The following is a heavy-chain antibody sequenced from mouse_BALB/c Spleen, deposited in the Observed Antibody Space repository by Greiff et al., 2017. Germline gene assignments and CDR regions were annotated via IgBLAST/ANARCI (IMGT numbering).Heavy chain of an antibody. CDR2: ISTYYGDA. Sequence: QVQLQQSGAELVRPGVSVKISCKGSGYTFNDYAMHWVKQSHAKSLEWIGVISTYYGDASYNQKFKGKATMTVDKSSSTAYMELARLTSEDSAIYYCARDYRYEGDYFDYWGQGTTLTVSS. V-gene: IGHV1S137*01. J-gene: IGHJ2*01. CDR3: ARDYRYEGDYFDY. CDR1: GYTFNDYA. D-gene: IGHD2-14*01.